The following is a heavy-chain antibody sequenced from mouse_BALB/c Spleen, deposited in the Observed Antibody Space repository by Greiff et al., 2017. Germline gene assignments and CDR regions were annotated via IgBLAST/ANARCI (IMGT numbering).Heavy chain of an antibody. D-gene: IGHD3-1*01. Sequence: EVQLVESGPGLVKPSQSLSLTCSVTGYSITSGYYWNWIRQFPGNKLEWMGYISYDGSNNYNPSLKNRISITRDTSKNQFFLKLNSVTTEDTATYYCARDGGSSGYDYAMDYWGQGTSVTVSS. CDR3: ARDGGSSGYDYAMDY. CDR1: GYSITSGYY. CDR2: ISYDGSN. V-gene: IGHV3-6*02. J-gene: IGHJ4*01.